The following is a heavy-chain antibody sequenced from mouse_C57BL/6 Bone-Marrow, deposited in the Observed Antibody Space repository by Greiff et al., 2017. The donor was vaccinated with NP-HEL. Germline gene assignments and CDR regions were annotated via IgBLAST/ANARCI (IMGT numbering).Heavy chain of an antibody. CDR2: IYYSGTL. V-gene: IGHV3-5*01. Sequence: EVQLQESGPGLVKPSQTVFLTCTVTGISITTGNYRWSWIRQFPGHKLEWLGYIYYSGTLTYNPSLTSRTTITRDTPKNQFFLEMNSLTAEDTATYYCARDEGYSSWFAYWGQGTLVTVSA. D-gene: IGHD2-3*01. CDR3: ARDEGYSSWFAY. J-gene: IGHJ3*01. CDR1: GISITTGNYR.